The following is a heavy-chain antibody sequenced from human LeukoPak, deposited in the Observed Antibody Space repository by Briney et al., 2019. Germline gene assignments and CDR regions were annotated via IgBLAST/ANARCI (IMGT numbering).Heavy chain of an antibody. J-gene: IGHJ4*02. CDR2: INPSGGST. Sequence: ASVKVSCKASGYTFTSYYMHWMRQAPGQGLEWMGIINPSGGSTSYAQKLQGRVTMTTDTSTSTAYMELRSLRSDDTAVYYCARGASGYYPAYFDYWGQGTLVTVSS. CDR3: ARGASGYYPAYFDY. D-gene: IGHD3-22*01. CDR1: GYTFTSYY. V-gene: IGHV1-46*01.